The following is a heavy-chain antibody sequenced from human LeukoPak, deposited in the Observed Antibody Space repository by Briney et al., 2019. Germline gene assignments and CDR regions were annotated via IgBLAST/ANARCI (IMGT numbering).Heavy chain of an antibody. CDR1: GFTFSTFW. D-gene: IGHD6-13*01. V-gene: IGHV3-53*01. Sequence: PGGSLRLSCAVSGFTFSTFWMSWVRQAPGKGLEWVSVIYSGGSTYYADSVKGRFTISRDNSKNTLYLQMNSLRAEDTAVYYCVRDFVSSSWMGYWGQGTLVTVSS. CDR2: IYSGGST. J-gene: IGHJ4*02. CDR3: VRDFVSSSWMGY.